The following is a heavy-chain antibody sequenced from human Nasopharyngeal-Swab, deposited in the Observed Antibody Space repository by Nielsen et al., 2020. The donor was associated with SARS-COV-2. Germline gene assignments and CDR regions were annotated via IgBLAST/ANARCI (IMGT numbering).Heavy chain of an antibody. Sequence: ASVKVSCRASGYAFTSYYMHWVRQAPGQGLEWMGIINPSGGSTSYAQKFQGRVTMTRDTSTSTVYMELSSLRSEDTAVYYCARPTSPYYFDYWGQGTLVTVSS. CDR2: INPSGGST. V-gene: IGHV1-46*01. J-gene: IGHJ4*02. CDR3: ARPTSPYYFDY. CDR1: GYAFTSYY.